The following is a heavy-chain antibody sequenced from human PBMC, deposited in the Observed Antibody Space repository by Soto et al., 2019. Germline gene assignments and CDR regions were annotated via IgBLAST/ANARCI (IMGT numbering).Heavy chain of an antibody. CDR3: ARDRETYDAFDI. CDR1: GFTFSSYA. Sequence: GGSLRLSCAASGFTFSSYAMHWVRQAPGKGLEWVAVISYDGSNKYYADSVKGRFTISRDNSKNTLYLQMNSLRAEDTAVYYCARDRETYDAFDIWGQGTMVTVSS. J-gene: IGHJ3*02. CDR2: ISYDGSNK. V-gene: IGHV3-30-3*01.